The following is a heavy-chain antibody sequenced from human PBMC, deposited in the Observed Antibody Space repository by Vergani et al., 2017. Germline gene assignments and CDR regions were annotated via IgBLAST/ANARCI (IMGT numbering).Heavy chain of an antibody. CDR2: IYSGGST. V-gene: IGHV3-23*03. D-gene: IGHD2/OR15-2a*01. J-gene: IGHJ4*01. CDR1: GFTFSSYA. CDR3: VKEKIDLGSYFFDS. Sequence: VQLVESGGGLVKPGGSLRLSCAASGFTFSSYAMSWVRQAPGKGLEWVSVIYSGGSTYYADSVKGRFTISRHNSKNTVFLQMHSLRAEDTAIYYCVKEKIDLGSYFFDSWGHGILVTVSS.